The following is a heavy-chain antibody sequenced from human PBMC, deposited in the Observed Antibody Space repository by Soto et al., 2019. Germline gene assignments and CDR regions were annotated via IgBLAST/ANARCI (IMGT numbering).Heavy chain of an antibody. CDR2: FDPEDGET. V-gene: IGHV1-24*01. CDR1: GYTLTELS. D-gene: IGHD6-6*01. Sequence: ASVKVSCKVSGYTLTELSMHWVRQAPGKGLEWMGGFDPEDGETIYAQKFQGRVTMTEDTSTDTAYMELSSLRSEDTAVYYCASPVSGSSAYYYGMDVWGQGTTVTVSS. CDR3: ASPVSGSSAYYYGMDV. J-gene: IGHJ6*02.